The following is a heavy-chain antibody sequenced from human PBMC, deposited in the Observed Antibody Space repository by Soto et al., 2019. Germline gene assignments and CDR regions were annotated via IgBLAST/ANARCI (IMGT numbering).Heavy chain of an antibody. CDR2: IPYDGSDK. CDR1: GFTFSSFG. Sequence: PGGSLRLSCAASGFTFSSFGMHWVRQAPDKGLQWVAVIPYDGSDKYYADSVKGRFTISRDDSTNTMYLQMNSLRPEDTAVYYCAKTSGYDYVWGSSGLDPWGQGTLVTVSS. CDR3: AKTSGYDYVWGSSGLDP. V-gene: IGHV3-30*18. J-gene: IGHJ5*02. D-gene: IGHD3-16*01.